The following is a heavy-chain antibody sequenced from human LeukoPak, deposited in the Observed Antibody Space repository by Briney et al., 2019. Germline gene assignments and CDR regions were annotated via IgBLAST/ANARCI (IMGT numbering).Heavy chain of an antibody. CDR3: ARGSSSSARAHFDY. CDR1: GFTFSSYS. V-gene: IGHV3-21*01. D-gene: IGHD6-6*01. Sequence: GGSLRLSCAASGFTFSSYSMNWVRQAPGKGLEWVSSISSSSSYIYYADSVKGRFTISRDNAKNSLYLQMNSLRAEDTAVYYCARGSSSSARAHFDYWGQGTLVTVSS. J-gene: IGHJ4*02. CDR2: ISSSSSYI.